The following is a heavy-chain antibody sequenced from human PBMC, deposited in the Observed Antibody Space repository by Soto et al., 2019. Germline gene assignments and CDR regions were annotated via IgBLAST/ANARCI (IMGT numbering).Heavy chain of an antibody. V-gene: IGHV1-2*04. CDR1: GYTFTGYY. CDR2: INPNSGGT. CDR3: ARGGYYDFWSGYSTALVNYYYYCMDV. J-gene: IGHJ6*02. D-gene: IGHD3-3*01. Sequence: GASVKVSCKASGYTFTGYYMHWVRQAPGQGLEWMGWINPNSGGTNYAQKFQGWVTMTRDTSISTAYMELSRLRSDDTAVYYCARGGYYDFWSGYSTALVNYYYYCMDVWCQGTTVTGSS.